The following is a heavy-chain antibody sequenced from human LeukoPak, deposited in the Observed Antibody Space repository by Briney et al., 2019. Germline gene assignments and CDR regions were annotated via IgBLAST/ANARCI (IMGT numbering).Heavy chain of an antibody. V-gene: IGHV4-34*01. CDR1: GGSFSGYY. D-gene: IGHD3-22*01. J-gene: IGHJ1*01. CDR2: INHSGST. Sequence: PPETLSLTCAVYGGSFSGYYWSWIRQPPGKGLEWIGEINHSGSTNYNPSLKSRVTISVDTSKNQFSLKLSSVTAADTAVYYCAREVRDSSVSAVQHWGQGTLVTVSS. CDR3: AREVRDSSVSAVQH.